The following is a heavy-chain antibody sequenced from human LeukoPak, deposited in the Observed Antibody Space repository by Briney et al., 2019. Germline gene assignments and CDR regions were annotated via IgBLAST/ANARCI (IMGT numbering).Heavy chain of an antibody. CDR1: GFTFDDYA. J-gene: IGHJ4*02. CDR3: AKDDY. V-gene: IGHV3-9*01. CDR2: IRWDSGSI. Sequence: GGSLRLSCAASGFTFDDYAMHWVRQAPGKGLEWVSSIRWDSGSIGYADSVKGRFTISRDNAKNSLYLQMNSLRAEDTALYYCAKDDYWGQGTLVTVSS.